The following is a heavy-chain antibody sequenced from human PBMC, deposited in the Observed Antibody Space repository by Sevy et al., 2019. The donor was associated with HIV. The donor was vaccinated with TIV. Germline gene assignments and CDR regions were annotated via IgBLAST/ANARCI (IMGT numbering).Heavy chain of an antibody. J-gene: IGHJ6*02. V-gene: IGHV3-23*01. Sequence: GGSLRLSCAASGFTFSSYAMSWVRQAPGKGLEWVSAISGSGGSTYYADSVKGRFTISRDNSKNTLFLQVNSLRAEDRAVYFCGGTRSNYCSGWSGEYYYSGMDVWGQGTTVTVSS. CDR1: GFTFSSYA. D-gene: IGHD6-19*01. CDR2: ISGSGGST. CDR3: GGTRSNYCSGWSGEYYYSGMDV.